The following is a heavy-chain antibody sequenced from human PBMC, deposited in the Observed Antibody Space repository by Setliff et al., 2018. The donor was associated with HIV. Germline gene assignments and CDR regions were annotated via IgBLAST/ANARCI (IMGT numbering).Heavy chain of an antibody. Sequence: ASVKVSCKASGYIFSSYTMHWVRQAPGQRLEWMGWINTANYKTKYSQKFQGRVTITRDTSASTAYMELSSLRSEDTAVYYCARDEQWPYLYYMDVWGKGTTVTVSS. CDR3: ARDEQWPYLYYMDV. CDR2: INTANYKT. CDR1: GYIFSSYT. D-gene: IGHD6-19*01. J-gene: IGHJ6*03. V-gene: IGHV1-3*04.